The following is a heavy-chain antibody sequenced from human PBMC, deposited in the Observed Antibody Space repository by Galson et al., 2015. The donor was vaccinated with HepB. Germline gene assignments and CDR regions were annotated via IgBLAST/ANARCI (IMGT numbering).Heavy chain of an antibody. J-gene: IGHJ1*01. CDR2: IWYDGSNK. CDR3: ARDRSGYSSSWRYFQH. D-gene: IGHD6-13*01. CDR1: GFTFSSYG. Sequence: LSCAASGFTFSSYGMHWVRQAPGKGLEWVALIWYDGSNKYYADSVKGRFTISRDNSKNTLYLQMNSLRAEDTAVYYCARDRSGYSSSWRYFQHWGQGTLVTVSS. V-gene: IGHV3-33*08.